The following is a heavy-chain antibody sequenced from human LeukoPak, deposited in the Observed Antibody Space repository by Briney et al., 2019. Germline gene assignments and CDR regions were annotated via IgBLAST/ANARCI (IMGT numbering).Heavy chain of an antibody. Sequence: SETLSLTCSVHGISSGSFYWSWIRQPAGKGLEWIGRIYTTGQIFYNPSLKSRVTMSVDTSKNQVSLKLSSVTAEDTAVYYCARDHDMVKNLYYGMDVWGQGTTVTVSS. CDR3: ARDHDMVKNLYYGMDV. J-gene: IGHJ6*02. D-gene: IGHD2-15*01. CDR2: IYTTGQI. V-gene: IGHV4-4*07. CDR1: GISSGSFY.